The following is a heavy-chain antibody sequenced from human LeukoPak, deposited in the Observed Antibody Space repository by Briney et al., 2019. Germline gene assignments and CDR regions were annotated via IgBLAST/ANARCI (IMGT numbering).Heavy chain of an antibody. V-gene: IGHV4-59*08. Sequence: PSETPSLTCTVSGGSISNYFWSWIRQPPGKGLEWIGYIYSSGNTNYNPSLKSRVSISVDTSKNQSSLRLSSVTAADTALYYCARHAAYSTVWVDYWGQGTLVTVSS. D-gene: IGHD4-11*01. CDR1: GGSISNYF. CDR2: IYSSGNT. J-gene: IGHJ4*02. CDR3: ARHAAYSTVWVDY.